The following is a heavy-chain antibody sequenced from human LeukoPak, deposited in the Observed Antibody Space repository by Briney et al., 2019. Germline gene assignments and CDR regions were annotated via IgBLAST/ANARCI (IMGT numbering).Heavy chain of an antibody. Sequence: PGGSLRLSCAASGFTFSNFGMSWVRQAPGKGLEWASTIGGSGGGTYYADSVKGRFTISRDNSKNTLYLQMNSLRADDTAVYYCAKEVRRWELLESLDYWGQGTLVTVSS. V-gene: IGHV3-23*01. J-gene: IGHJ4*02. D-gene: IGHD1-26*01. CDR2: IGGSGGGT. CDR1: GFTFSNFG. CDR3: AKEVRRWELLESLDY.